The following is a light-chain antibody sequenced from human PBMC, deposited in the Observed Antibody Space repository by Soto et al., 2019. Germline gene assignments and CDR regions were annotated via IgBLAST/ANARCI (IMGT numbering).Light chain of an antibody. CDR3: QQYENSPIT. J-gene: IGKJ5*01. Sequence: EVVLTQSPGTLSLSPGERVTLSCRASQSVSSNFLAWYQQKPGQAPRLLIYGVSSRATGIPDRFVGSGSGTDFTLTISRREPEDFAVYHCQQYENSPITFGQGTRLEIK. V-gene: IGKV3-20*01. CDR1: QSVSSNF. CDR2: GVS.